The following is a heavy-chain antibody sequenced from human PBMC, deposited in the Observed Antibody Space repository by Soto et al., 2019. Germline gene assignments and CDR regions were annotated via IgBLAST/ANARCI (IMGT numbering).Heavy chain of an antibody. D-gene: IGHD6-19*01. CDR3: ARDERSVAVAPFFYY. Sequence: EVQLVESGGGLVRPGGSLRLSCAASGFSFSIYNMSWVRQAPGKGLEWVSFISSSSNYIYYADSVKGRFTISRDNAKNSLFLQMNNLRAEDTAVYFCARDERSVAVAPFFYYWGQGTQVTVSS. V-gene: IGHV3-21*01. J-gene: IGHJ4*02. CDR1: GFSFSIYN. CDR2: ISSSSNYI.